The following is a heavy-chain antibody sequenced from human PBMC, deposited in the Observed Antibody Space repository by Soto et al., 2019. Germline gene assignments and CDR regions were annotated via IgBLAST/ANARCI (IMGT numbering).Heavy chain of an antibody. V-gene: IGHV2-5*02. Sequence: QITLKESGPALVEPTQTLTLTCTFSGFSLTTSGVGVGWIRQSPGKALEWPAVIYWDNDRRYSPPLETRLTITTNLAKNQVVLTMTNVDPLDTATYYCAHMAYDFWNDYYWNYFDYWGQGTLVTVSS. D-gene: IGHD3-3*01. J-gene: IGHJ4*02. CDR2: IYWDNDR. CDR3: AHMAYDFWNDYYWNYFDY. CDR1: GFSLTTSGVG.